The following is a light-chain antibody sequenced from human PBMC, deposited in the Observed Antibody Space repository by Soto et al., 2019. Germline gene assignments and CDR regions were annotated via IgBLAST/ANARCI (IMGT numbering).Light chain of an antibody. CDR1: SSDVGGYNY. Sequence: QSALTQPASVSGSPGQSITISCTGTSSDVGGYNYVSWYQQHPGKAPKLMIFDVSHRPSGVSNRFSASKSGNTASLTISGLQAEDEADYYCSSYTSSSTVVFGGGTKVTVL. CDR3: SSYTSSSTVV. J-gene: IGLJ2*01. CDR2: DVS. V-gene: IGLV2-14*01.